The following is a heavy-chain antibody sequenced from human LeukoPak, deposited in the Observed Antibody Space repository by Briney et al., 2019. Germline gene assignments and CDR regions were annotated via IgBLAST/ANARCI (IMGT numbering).Heavy chain of an antibody. Sequence: GASVKVSCKASGYTFTSYAMHWVRQAPGQRLEWMGWSNAGNGNTKYSQEFQGRVTITRDTSASTAYMELRSLRSDDTAVYYCARDHWQVRGKATRFDYWGQGTLVTVSS. CDR1: GYTFTSYA. J-gene: IGHJ4*02. D-gene: IGHD3-10*01. CDR2: SNAGNGNT. V-gene: IGHV1-3*02. CDR3: ARDHWQVRGKATRFDY.